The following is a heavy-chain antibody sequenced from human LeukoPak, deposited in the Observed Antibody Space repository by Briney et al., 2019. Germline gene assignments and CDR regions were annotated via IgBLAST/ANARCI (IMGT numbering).Heavy chain of an antibody. CDR2: ISGSGGST. CDR1: GFTFSSYA. J-gene: IGHJ4*02. Sequence: GGSLRLSCAASGFTFSSYAMSWVRQAPGKGLGWVSAISGSGGSTYYADSVKGRFTISRDNSKNTLYLQMNSLRAEDTAVYYCAKSGGSDFFPIDYWGQGTLVTVSS. CDR3: AKSGGSDFFPIDY. V-gene: IGHV3-23*01. D-gene: IGHD1-26*01.